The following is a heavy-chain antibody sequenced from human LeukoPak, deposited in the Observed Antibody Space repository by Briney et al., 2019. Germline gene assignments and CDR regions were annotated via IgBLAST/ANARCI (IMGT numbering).Heavy chain of an antibody. D-gene: IGHD3-3*01. Sequence: GGSLRLSCAASGFTFSSYAMSWVRPAPGKGLEWVSAISGSGGSTYYADSVKGRFTISRDNSKNTLYLQMNSLRAEDTAVYYCAKSYYDFWSGYYKYYFDYWGQGTLVTVSS. CDR2: ISGSGGST. CDR1: GFTFSSYA. CDR3: AKSYYDFWSGYYKYYFDY. J-gene: IGHJ4*02. V-gene: IGHV3-23*01.